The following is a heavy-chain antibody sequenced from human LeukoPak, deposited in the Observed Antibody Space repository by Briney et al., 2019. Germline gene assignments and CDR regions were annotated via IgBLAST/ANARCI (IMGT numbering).Heavy chain of an antibody. CDR3: ARGGSMVY. D-gene: IGHD2-2*01. CDR2: ISAYNGNT. V-gene: IGHV1-18*01. J-gene: IGHJ4*02. CDR1: GYTFTSYG. Sequence: EASVKVSCKASGYTFTSYGICLGRHAPGQGLEWMGWISAYNGNTNYAQKLQGRVTMTRDTSTSTVYMELSSLRSEDTAVYYCARGGSMVYWGQGTLVTVSS.